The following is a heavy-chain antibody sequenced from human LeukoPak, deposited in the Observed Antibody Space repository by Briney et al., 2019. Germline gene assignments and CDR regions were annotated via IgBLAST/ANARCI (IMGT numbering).Heavy chain of an antibody. CDR3: ATNGGGYSYGSLTPTLYYYYYMDV. CDR2: IIPIFGTA. V-gene: IGHV1-69*05. J-gene: IGHJ6*03. D-gene: IGHD5-18*01. CDR1: GGTFSSYA. Sequence: GASVKVSCKASGGTFSSYAISWVRQAPGQGLEWIGGIIPIFGTANYAQKFQGRVTITTDESTSTAYMELSSLRSEDTAVYYCATNGGGYSYGSLTPTLYYYYYMDVWGKGTTVTVSS.